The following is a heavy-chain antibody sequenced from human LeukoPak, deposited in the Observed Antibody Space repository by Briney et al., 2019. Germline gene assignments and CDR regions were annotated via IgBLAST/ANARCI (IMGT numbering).Heavy chain of an antibody. CDR1: GFAFNDYT. CDR3: ARARDGGTDY. V-gene: IGHV3-9*01. CDR2: ISWNSGGI. J-gene: IGHJ4*02. D-gene: IGHD5-24*01. Sequence: HPGGSLRLSCAASGFAFNDYTMHWVRQAPGKGLEWVSGISWNSGGIGYADSVKGRFTISRDNAKNSLYLQMNSLRAEDTALYHCARARDGGTDYWGQGTLVTVSS.